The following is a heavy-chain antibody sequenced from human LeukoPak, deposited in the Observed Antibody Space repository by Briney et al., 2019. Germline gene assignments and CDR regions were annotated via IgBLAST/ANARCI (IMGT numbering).Heavy chain of an antibody. CDR2: IYPGDSDT. D-gene: IGHD4-23*01. J-gene: IGHJ4*02. Sequence: GESLKISCEGSGYNFSNCLIGWVRQMPGKGLEWMGIIYPGDSDTRYGPSLQGQVTISADKSISTAYLQWSSLKASDTAMYYCARHGGGGSGGNSGFDYWGQGTLVTVSS. CDR3: ARHGGGGSGGNSGFDY. V-gene: IGHV5-51*01. CDR1: GYNFSNCL.